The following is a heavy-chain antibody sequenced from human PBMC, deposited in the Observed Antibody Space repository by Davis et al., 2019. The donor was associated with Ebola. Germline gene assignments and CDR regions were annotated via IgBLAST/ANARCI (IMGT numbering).Heavy chain of an antibody. Sequence: AASVKVSCKASGFTFTSSAVQWVRQARGQRLEWIGWIVVGSGNTNYAQKFQERVTITRDMSTSTAYMELSSLRSEDTAVYYCAAGYPPWGELFSWGQGTLVTVSS. CDR2: IVVGSGNT. CDR3: AAGYPPWGELFS. J-gene: IGHJ5*02. D-gene: IGHD3-10*01. V-gene: IGHV1-58*01. CDR1: GFTFTSSA.